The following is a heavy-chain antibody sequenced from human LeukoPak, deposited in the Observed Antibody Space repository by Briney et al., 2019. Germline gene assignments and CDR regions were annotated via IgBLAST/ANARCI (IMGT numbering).Heavy chain of an antibody. CDR1: GFTFSSYG. CDR3: AKALRSRASIAVAGG. J-gene: IGHJ4*02. D-gene: IGHD6-19*01. V-gene: IGHV3-30*18. CDR2: ISYDGSNK. Sequence: GGSLRLSCAASGFTFSSYGMHWVRQAPGKGLEWVAVISYDGSNKYYADSVKGRFTISRDNSKNTLYLQMNSLRAKDTAVYYCAKALRSRASIAVAGGWGQGTLVTVSS.